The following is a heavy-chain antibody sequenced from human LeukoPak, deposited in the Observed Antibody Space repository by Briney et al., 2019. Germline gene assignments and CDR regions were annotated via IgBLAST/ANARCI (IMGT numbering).Heavy chain of an antibody. V-gene: IGHV3-53*01. CDR2: IYSGGST. CDR3: ARVGFADSGSGY. J-gene: IGHJ4*02. CDR1: GFTFSTNY. Sequence: GGSLRLSCAASGFTFSTNYMSWVRQAPGKGLEWVSIIYSGGSTNYADSVKGRFTISRDNSKNTLFLQMNSLRAEDTAVYYCARVGFADSGSGYWGQGTLVTVSS. D-gene: IGHD6-19*01.